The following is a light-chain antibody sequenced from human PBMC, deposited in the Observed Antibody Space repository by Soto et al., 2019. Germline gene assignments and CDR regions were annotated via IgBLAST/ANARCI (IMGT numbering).Light chain of an antibody. V-gene: IGLV2-8*01. J-gene: IGLJ1*01. CDR1: SSDVGGYNS. CDR3: SSYAGSPYV. CDR2: EVT. Sequence: QSALTQPPSASGSPGQSVTISCTGTSSDVGGYNSVSWYQQHPGKAPKLMIYEVTKRPSGVPDRFSGSRSGNTAYLTASGLQAEDEADYYCSSYAGSPYVFGTGTKVTVL.